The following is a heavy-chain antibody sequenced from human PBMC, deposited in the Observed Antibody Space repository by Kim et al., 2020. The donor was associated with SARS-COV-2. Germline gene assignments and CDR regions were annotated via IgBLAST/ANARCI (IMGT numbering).Heavy chain of an antibody. D-gene: IGHD6-19*01. J-gene: IGHJ4*02. CDR3: ARDRDGSVPVAAGFDK. CDR1: GDTMSTNTVG. CDR2: TYYRTQWFS. Sequence: SQTLSLTCGISGDTMSTNTVGWNWIRQSPSRGLEWLGRTYYRTQWFSDYAVSVKGRINVYPDTSKNQISLQLHSVTPEDTDVYYCARDRDGSVPVAAGFDKWVQGTQVT. V-gene: IGHV6-1*01.